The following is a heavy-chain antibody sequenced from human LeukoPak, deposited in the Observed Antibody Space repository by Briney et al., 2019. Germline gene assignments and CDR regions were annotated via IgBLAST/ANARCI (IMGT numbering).Heavy chain of an antibody. J-gene: IGHJ5*02. CDR2: MNPNSGNT. CDR3: ARVSEKVGYYDFWSGHPRNNWFDP. V-gene: IGHV1-8*01. CDR1: GYTFTSYD. Sequence: ASVKVSCKASGYTFTSYDINWVRQATGQGLEWMGWMNPNSGNTGYAQKFQGRVTMTRNTSISTAYMELSSLRSEDTAVYYCARVSEKVGYYDFWSGHPRNNWFDPWGQGTLVTVSS. D-gene: IGHD3-3*01.